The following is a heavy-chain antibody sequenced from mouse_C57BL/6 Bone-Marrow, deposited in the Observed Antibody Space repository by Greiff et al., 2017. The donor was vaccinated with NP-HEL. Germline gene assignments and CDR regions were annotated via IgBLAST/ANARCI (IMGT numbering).Heavy chain of an antibody. J-gene: IGHJ3*01. CDR1: GYTFTSYW. Sequence: VQLKQSGTVLARPGASVKMSCKTSGYTFTSYWMHWVKQRPGQGLEWIGAIYPGNSDTSYNQKFKGKAKLTAVTSASTAYMELSSLTNEDSAVYYCTNYYGSSGAWFAYWGQGTLVTVSA. V-gene: IGHV1-5*01. CDR3: TNYYGSSGAWFAY. D-gene: IGHD1-1*01. CDR2: IYPGNSDT.